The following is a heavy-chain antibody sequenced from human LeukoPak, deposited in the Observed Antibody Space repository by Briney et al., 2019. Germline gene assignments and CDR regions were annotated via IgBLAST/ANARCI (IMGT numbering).Heavy chain of an antibody. CDR3: AKYRPGTYYRGPGMDV. CDR1: GFTFSSYA. CDR2: ISGSGGST. D-gene: IGHD3-10*01. J-gene: IGHJ6*02. V-gene: IGHV3-23*01. Sequence: RPGGSLRLSCAASGFTFSSYAMSWVRQAPGKGLEWVSAISGSGGSTYYADFVKGRFTISRDNSKNTLYLRVDSLRAEDTAVYYCAKYRPGTYYRGPGMDVWGQGTTVTVSS.